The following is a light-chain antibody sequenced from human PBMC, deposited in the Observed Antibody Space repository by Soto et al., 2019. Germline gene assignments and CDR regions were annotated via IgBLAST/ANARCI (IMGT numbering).Light chain of an antibody. Sequence: EVVMTPSPATLSVSPGERATLSCRATQSVSINLAWYQQKPGQAPRLLIYGASTRATGIPARFSGSGSGTEFTLTVSSLQSEEFGVYYCQQYNDWPWTFGQGTKVEIK. CDR2: GAS. J-gene: IGKJ1*01. CDR1: QSVSIN. CDR3: QQYNDWPWT. V-gene: IGKV3-15*01.